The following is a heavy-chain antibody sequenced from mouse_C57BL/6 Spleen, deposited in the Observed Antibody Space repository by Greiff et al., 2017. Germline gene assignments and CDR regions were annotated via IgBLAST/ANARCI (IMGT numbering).Heavy chain of an antibody. Sequence: QVQLKQSGAELVKPGASVKISCKASGYAFSSYWMNWVKQRPGKGLEWIGQIYPGDGDTNYNGKFKGKATLTADKSSSTAYMQLSSLTSEDSAVYFCARQTAQVYFDYWGQGTTLTVSS. D-gene: IGHD3-2*02. CDR3: ARQTAQVYFDY. CDR1: GYAFSSYW. J-gene: IGHJ2*01. CDR2: IYPGDGDT. V-gene: IGHV1-80*01.